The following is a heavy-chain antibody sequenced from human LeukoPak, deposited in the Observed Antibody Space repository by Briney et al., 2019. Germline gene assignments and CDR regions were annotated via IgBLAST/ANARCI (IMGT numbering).Heavy chain of an antibody. D-gene: IGHD1-26*01. CDR3: ASAPEVGANYYYYYMDV. Sequence: ASVKVSCKASGGTFSSYAISWVRQAPGQGLEWMGGIIPIFGTANYAQKFQGRVTITTDESTSTAYMELSSLRSEDTAVYYCASAPEVGANYYYYYMDVWGKGTTVTVSS. CDR1: GGTFSSYA. V-gene: IGHV1-69*05. CDR2: IIPIFGTA. J-gene: IGHJ6*03.